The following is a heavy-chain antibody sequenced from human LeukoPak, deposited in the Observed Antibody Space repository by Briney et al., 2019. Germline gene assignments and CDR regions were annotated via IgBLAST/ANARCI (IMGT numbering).Heavy chain of an antibody. Sequence: SVKVSCKASGGTFSSYAISWVRQAPGQGLEWMGRIIPILGIANYAQKFQGRVTITADKSTSTAYMELSSLRSEDTAVYYCARDKGYDYVWGSYRYSAFDIWGQGTMVTVSS. V-gene: IGHV1-69*04. CDR2: IIPILGIA. J-gene: IGHJ3*02. CDR1: GGTFSSYA. CDR3: ARDKGYDYVWGSYRYSAFDI. D-gene: IGHD3-16*02.